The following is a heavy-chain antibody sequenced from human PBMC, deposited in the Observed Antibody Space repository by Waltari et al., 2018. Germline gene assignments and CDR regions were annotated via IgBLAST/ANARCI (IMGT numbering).Heavy chain of an antibody. V-gene: IGHV4-38-2*01. CDR3: ARIRLSWLFDY. D-gene: IGHD5-12*01. CDR2: IYHRGGT. J-gene: IGHJ4*02. CDR1: GYSISSGYY. Sequence: QVQLQESGPGLVKPSETLSLTCAVSGYSISSGYYWGWIRQPPGKGLEWIGSIYHRGGTYYHPSLKSRVTISVDTSKNQFSLKLSSVTAADTAVYYCARIRLSWLFDYWGQGTLVTVSS.